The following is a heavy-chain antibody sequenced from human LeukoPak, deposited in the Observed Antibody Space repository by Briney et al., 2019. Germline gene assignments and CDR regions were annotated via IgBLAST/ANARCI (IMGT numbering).Heavy chain of an antibody. CDR3: ARGSVDTAMVGKEYNWFDP. CDR2: IHYSGDT. CDR1: GGSISSFF. V-gene: IGHV4-59*01. Sequence: SETLSLTCTVSGGSISSFFWSWIRQPPGKGLEWIGSIHYSGDTKYNPFLKSRVSLSVATSKQQFSLRLSSVTAADTAVYYCARGSVDTAMVGKEYNWFDPWGQGTLVTVSS. D-gene: IGHD5-18*01. J-gene: IGHJ5*02.